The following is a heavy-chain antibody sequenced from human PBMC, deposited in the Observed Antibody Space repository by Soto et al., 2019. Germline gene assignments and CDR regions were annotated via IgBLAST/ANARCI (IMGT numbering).Heavy chain of an antibody. CDR3: ARGRVLRYFDWLLRDIGFE. CDR2: IYYSGST. V-gene: IGHV4-31*03. CDR1: GGSISSGGYY. D-gene: IGHD3-9*01. Sequence: QVQLQESGPGLVKPSQTLSLTCTVSGGSISSGGYYWSWIRQHPGKGLEWIGYIYYSGSTYYNPSLKCRVTIEVDTSKNRFSLKLSSVTAADTAVYYCARGRVLRYFDWLLRDIGFEWGQGPLVTVSS. J-gene: IGHJ4*02.